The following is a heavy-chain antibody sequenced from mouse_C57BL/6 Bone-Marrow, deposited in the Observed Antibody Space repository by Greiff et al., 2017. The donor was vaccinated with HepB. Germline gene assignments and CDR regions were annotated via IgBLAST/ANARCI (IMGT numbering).Heavy chain of an antibody. CDR2: IYPSDSET. CDR1: GYTFTSYW. J-gene: IGHJ4*01. Sequence: QVQLKESGAELVRPGSSVKLSCKASGYTFTSYWMDWVKQRPGQGLEWIGNIYPSDSETHYNQKFKDKATLTVDKSSSTAYMQLSSLTSEDSAVYYCARSYYAMDYWGQGTSVTVSS. CDR3: ARSYYAMDY. V-gene: IGHV1-61*01.